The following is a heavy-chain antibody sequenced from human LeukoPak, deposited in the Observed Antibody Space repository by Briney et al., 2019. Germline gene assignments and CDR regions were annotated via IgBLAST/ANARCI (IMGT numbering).Heavy chain of an antibody. Sequence: GGSLRLSCSASGFIFSNYWMTWVRQAPGKGLEWLANLNQDRSDKYYLVSLKRRFTISRDNAKKSLYLQMNSLRAEDTAVYFCATDMIILQFWGQGTLVTVSS. CDR3: ATDMIILQF. J-gene: IGHJ4*02. D-gene: IGHD3-16*01. V-gene: IGHV3-7*04. CDR2: LNQDRSDK. CDR1: GFIFSNYW.